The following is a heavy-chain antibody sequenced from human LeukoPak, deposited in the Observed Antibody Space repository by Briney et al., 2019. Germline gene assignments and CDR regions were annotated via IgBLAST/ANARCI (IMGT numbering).Heavy chain of an antibody. J-gene: IGHJ4*02. CDR3: AKGSSNWRDYYYFDY. CDR2: ISGSGDST. Sequence: GGSLRLSCAASGFAFNNYVMTWVRQAPGKGLDWFSAISGSGDSTYYADSVKGRFTISRDNSKNTLYLQMNSLRVEDTAVYYCAKGSSNWRDYYYFDYWGQGTLVTVSS. CDR1: GFAFNNYV. V-gene: IGHV3-23*01. D-gene: IGHD6-13*01.